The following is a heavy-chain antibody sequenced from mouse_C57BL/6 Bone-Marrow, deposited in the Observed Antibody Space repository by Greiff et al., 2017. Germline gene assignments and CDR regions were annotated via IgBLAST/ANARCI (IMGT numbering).Heavy chain of an antibody. Sequence: EVKLVESGGGLVKPGGSLKLSCAASGFTFSSYTMSWVRQTPEKRLQWVAAISGGGGNTYYPDSVKGRFTISRDNDKNILYLQMSSLCSEDTALYYCSRQVTTVLATKYFDVWGTGTTVTVSS. CDR3: SRQVTTVLATKYFDV. CDR2: ISGGGGNT. D-gene: IGHD1-1*01. CDR1: GFTFSSYT. V-gene: IGHV5-9*01. J-gene: IGHJ1*03.